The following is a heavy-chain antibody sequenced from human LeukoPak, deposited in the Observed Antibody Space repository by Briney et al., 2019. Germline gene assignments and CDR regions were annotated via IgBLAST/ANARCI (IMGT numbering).Heavy chain of an antibody. J-gene: IGHJ6*03. D-gene: IGHD6-13*01. V-gene: IGHV1-69*05. CDR2: IIPIFGTA. CDR3: ARDAIAAAGTGYYYYYMDV. CDR1: GGTFSSYA. Sequence: ASVKVSCKASGGTFSSYAISWVRQAPGQGLEWMGGIIPIFGTANYAQKFQGRVTITTDESTNTAYMELSSLRSEDTAVYYCARDAIAAAGTGYYYYYMDVWGKGTTVTVSS.